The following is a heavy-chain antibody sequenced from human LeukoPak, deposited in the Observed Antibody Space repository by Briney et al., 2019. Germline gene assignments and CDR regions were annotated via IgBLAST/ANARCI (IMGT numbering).Heavy chain of an antibody. V-gene: IGHV3-23*01. Sequence: GGSLRLFCAASGLTFSIYAMSWVRQAPGKGLECVSTISGRGGRIAYAGSVRGRFTVSRGNCKSTLYLQMRSLRAEDTAVYYCAADIGVAGSADAFDIWGQGGIVTVSS. CDR3: AADIGVAGSADAFDI. CDR2: ISGRGGRI. CDR1: GLTFSIYA. J-gene: IGHJ3*02. D-gene: IGHD6-19*01.